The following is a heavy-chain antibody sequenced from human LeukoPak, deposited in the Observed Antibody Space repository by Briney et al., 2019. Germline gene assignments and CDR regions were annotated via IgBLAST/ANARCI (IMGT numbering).Heavy chain of an antibody. CDR3: ARRRYYDSTGLD. J-gene: IGHJ1*01. D-gene: IGHD3-22*01. Sequence: SXTLSLTCTLSGDYISSSSYYWGWIRQPPGKGLEWIGDIYYSGSTYYNASLKGRVSISIDTSNNHFSLHLRSLTAADTALYYCARRRYYDSTGLDWGLGTLVTVSS. V-gene: IGHV4-39*02. CDR1: GDYISSSSYY. CDR2: IYYSGST.